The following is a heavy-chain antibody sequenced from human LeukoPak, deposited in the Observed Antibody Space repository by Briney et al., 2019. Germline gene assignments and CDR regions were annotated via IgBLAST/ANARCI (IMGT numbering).Heavy chain of an antibody. CDR2: IYYSGST. V-gene: IGHV4-39*07. CDR3: ARGRVPGPMYYYGMDV. Sequence: PSETLSLTCTVSGGSISSSSYYWGWIRQPPGKGLEWIGSIYYSGSTYYNPSLKSRVTISVDTSKNQFSLKLSSVTAADTAVYYCARGRVPGPMYYYGMDVWGQGTTVTVSS. J-gene: IGHJ6*02. CDR1: GGSISSSSYY.